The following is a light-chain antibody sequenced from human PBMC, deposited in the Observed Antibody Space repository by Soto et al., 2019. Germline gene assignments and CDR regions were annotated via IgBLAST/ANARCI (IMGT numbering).Light chain of an antibody. V-gene: IGLV2-14*03. CDR3: SSYTTSNTRQIV. CDR2: DVS. Sequence: QSALTQPASVSGSPGQSITISCTGTSSDVGGYNYVSWYQHHPGKAPKLLNYDVSNRPSGVSKRFSGSKSDNTASLTISGLQPEDEADYYCSSYTTSNTRQIVFGTGTKVTVL. CDR1: SSDVGGYNY. J-gene: IGLJ1*01.